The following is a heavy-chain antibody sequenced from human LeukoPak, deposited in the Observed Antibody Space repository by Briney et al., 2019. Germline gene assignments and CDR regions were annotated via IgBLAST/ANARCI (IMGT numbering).Heavy chain of an antibody. Sequence: SETLSLTCTVSGYFISSGYHWGWIRRPPGKGLEWSGSIYHSGSTYYNPSLKSRVTISVDTSKNQFSLKLSSVTAADTAVYYCARADYDILTGYLASFDYWGQGTLVTVSS. V-gene: IGHV4-38-2*02. D-gene: IGHD3-9*01. CDR2: IYHSGST. CDR1: GYFISSGYH. CDR3: ARADYDILTGYLASFDY. J-gene: IGHJ4*02.